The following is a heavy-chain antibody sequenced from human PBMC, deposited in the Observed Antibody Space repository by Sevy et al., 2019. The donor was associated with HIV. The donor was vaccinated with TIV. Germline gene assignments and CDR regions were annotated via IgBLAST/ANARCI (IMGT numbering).Heavy chain of an antibody. J-gene: IGHJ4*02. CDR3: AKDGSAAGTGEFDY. CDR1: GFTFSSYG. Sequence: GGSLRLSCAASGFTFSSYGMHWVRQAPGKGLEWVAVISYDGSNKYYADSVKGRFTISRDNSKKTLYLQMNSLRAEDTTVYYCAKDGSAAGTGEFDYWGQGTLVTVSS. V-gene: IGHV3-30*18. D-gene: IGHD6-13*01. CDR2: ISYDGSNK.